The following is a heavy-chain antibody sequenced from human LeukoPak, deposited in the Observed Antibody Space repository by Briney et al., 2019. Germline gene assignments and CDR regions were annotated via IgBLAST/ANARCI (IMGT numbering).Heavy chain of an antibody. J-gene: IGHJ3*02. V-gene: IGHV4-59*01. Sequence: SETLSLTCTVSGGSISSYYWSWIRQPPGKGLEWIGYIYYSGSTNYNPSLKSRVTISVDTSKNQFSLKLSSVTAADTAVYYCAKAGGIAALDAFNIWGQGTMVTVSS. CDR1: GGSISSYY. D-gene: IGHD6-13*01. CDR2: IYYSGST. CDR3: AKAGGIAALDAFNI.